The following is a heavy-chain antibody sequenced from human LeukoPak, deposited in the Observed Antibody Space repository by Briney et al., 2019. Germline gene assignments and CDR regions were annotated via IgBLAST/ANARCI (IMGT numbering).Heavy chain of an antibody. V-gene: IGHV4-34*01. CDR3: ARGPGYSSGLFDP. J-gene: IGHJ5*02. CDR1: GGSFSGYY. Sequence: SETLSLTCAVYGGSFSGYYWSWIRQPPGKGLEWIGEINHSGSTNYNPSLKSRVTISVDTSKNQFSLKLSSVTAADTAVYYCARGPGYSSGLFDPWAREPWSPSPQ. D-gene: IGHD6-19*01. CDR2: INHSGST.